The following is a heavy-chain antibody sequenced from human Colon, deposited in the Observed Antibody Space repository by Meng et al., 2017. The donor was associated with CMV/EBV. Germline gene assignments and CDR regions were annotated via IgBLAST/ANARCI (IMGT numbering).Heavy chain of an antibody. CDR3: ARDRIQGGSYYYYYGMDV. CDR1: GYTFTSYY. J-gene: IGHJ6*02. CDR2: INPSGGST. Sequence: ASVKVSCQASGYTFTSYYMHWVRQAPGQGLEWMGIINPSGGSTSYAQKFQGRVTMTRDTSTSTVYMELSSLRSEDTAVYYCARDRIQGGSYYYYYGMDVWGQGTTVTSP. D-gene: IGHD1-26*01. V-gene: IGHV1-46*01.